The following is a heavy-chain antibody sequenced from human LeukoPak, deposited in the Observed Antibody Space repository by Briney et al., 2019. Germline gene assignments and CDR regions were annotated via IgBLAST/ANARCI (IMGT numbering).Heavy chain of an antibody. J-gene: IGHJ4*03. V-gene: IGHV4-39*07. CDR2: IYYSWST. CDR1: GGSISSSSYY. D-gene: IGHD6-19*01. Sequence: SETLSLTCTVSGGSISSSSYYWGWIRQPPGKGLEWIGSIYYSWSTYYNPSLKSRVTISVDTSKNQFSLKLSSVTAADTAMYYCARGWTLKTPLGRVAGTSSRRGRYFDYWGQGTLVTVSS. CDR3: ARGWTLKTPLGRVAGTSSRRGRYFDY.